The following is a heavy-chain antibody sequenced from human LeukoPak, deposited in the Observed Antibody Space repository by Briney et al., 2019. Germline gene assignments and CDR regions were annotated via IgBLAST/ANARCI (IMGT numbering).Heavy chain of an antibody. V-gene: IGHV1-2*02. J-gene: IGHJ4*02. CDR3: VPSNGYYYYFDY. Sequence: ASVKVSCKASGYTFTGYYMHWVRQAPGQGLEWMGWINPNSGGTNYPLKFQGRVTMTRDTSISTAYMELSRLTSDDTAVYYCVPSNGYYYYFDYWGQGTLVTVSS. D-gene: IGHD3-22*01. CDR1: GYTFTGYY. CDR2: INPNSGGT.